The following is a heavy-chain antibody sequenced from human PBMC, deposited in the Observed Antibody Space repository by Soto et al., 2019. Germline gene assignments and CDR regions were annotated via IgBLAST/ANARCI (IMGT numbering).Heavy chain of an antibody. CDR2: IDWDDDK. CDR3: ARISSSWYYYYGMDV. CDR1: GFSLSTSGMC. J-gene: IGHJ6*02. Sequence: SGPTLVNPTQTLTLTCTFSGFSLSTSGMCVSWIRQPPGKALEWLALIDWDDDKYYSTSLKTRLTISKDTSKNQVVLTMTNMDPVDTATYYCARISSSWYYYYGMDVWGQGTTVTVSS. D-gene: IGHD6-13*01. V-gene: IGHV2-70*01.